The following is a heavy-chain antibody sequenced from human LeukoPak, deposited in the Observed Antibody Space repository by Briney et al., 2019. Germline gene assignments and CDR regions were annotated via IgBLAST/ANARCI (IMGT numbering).Heavy chain of an antibody. J-gene: IGHJ6*03. V-gene: IGHV4-34*01. CDR2: INHSGST. D-gene: IGHD5-24*01. Sequence: SETLSLTCAVYGGSFSGYYWSWIRQPPGKGLEWIGEINHSGSTNYNPSLKSRVTISVDTSKNQFSLKLSSVTAADPAVYYCARLSRDGYNYYYYYYMDVWGKGTTVTVSS. CDR3: ARLSRDGYNYYYYYYMDV. CDR1: GGSFSGYY.